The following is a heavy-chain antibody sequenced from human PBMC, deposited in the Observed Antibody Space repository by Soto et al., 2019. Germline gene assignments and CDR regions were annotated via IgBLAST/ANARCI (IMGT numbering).Heavy chain of an antibody. D-gene: IGHD3-10*01. Sequence: DVQLEESGGGLVQPGGSLRLSCGASGFTFSSYWMHWVRQAPGKGLVWVSRINSDGSRTNYADSVKGRFTISRDNAKNTVYLQMNSLSGEDTAVYYCARIGTGYYYMDVWGKGTTVTVSS. J-gene: IGHJ6*03. CDR3: ARIGTGYYYMDV. CDR2: INSDGSRT. V-gene: IGHV3-74*01. CDR1: GFTFSSYW.